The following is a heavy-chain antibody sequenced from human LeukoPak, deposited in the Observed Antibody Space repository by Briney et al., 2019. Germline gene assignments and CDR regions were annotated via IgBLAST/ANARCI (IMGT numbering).Heavy chain of an antibody. CDR1: GFTFTAYT. J-gene: IGHJ4*02. CDR2: ISGSTTDI. Sequence: GGSLRLSCAASGFTFTAYTINWVRQAPGKGLEWVSYISGSTTDIYYADSVKGRFTISRDNSKNTLYLQMNSLRAEDTAVYYCAKDMYSKGYYFDYWGQGTLVTVSS. V-gene: IGHV3-21*04. D-gene: IGHD6-13*01. CDR3: AKDMYSKGYYFDY.